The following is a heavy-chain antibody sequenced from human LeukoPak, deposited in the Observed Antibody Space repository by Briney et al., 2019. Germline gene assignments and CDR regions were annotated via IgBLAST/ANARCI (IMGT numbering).Heavy chain of an antibody. D-gene: IGHD2-21*01. J-gene: IGHJ6*02. CDR2: ISGSGGST. CDR3: AKDWHIVVKYYCGMDV. V-gene: IGHV3-23*01. CDR1: GFTFSSYA. Sequence: GASLRLSCAASGFTFSSYAMSWVRQAPGKGLEWVSAISGSGGSTYYADSVKGRFTISRDNSKNTLYLQMNSLRAEDTAVYYCAKDWHIVVKYYCGMDVWGQGTTVTVSS.